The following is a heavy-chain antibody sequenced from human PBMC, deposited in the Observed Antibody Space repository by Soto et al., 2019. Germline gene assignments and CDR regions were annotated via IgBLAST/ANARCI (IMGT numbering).Heavy chain of an antibody. CDR2: IYSGGST. D-gene: IGHD1-26*01. CDR1: GFTVSSNY. J-gene: IGHJ6*03. CDR3: ARDVQWSPVPYSYYYYMDV. Sequence: GGSLRLSCAASGFTVSSNYMSWVRQAPGKGLEWVSVIYSGGSTYYADSVKGRFTISRDNSKNTLYLQMNSLRAEDTAVYYCARDVQWSPVPYSYYYYMDVWGKGTTVTVSS. V-gene: IGHV3-66*01.